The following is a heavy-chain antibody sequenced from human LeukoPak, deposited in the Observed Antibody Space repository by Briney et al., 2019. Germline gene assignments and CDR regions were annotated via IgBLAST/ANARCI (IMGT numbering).Heavy chain of an antibody. CDR2: IDYSGDT. Sequence: SETLSLTCIVSGDSISSSDYYWSWIRQSPGKGLEWIGDIDYSGDTNFNPSLKSRVTISVDTSKNQFSLKLSSVTAADTAVYYCARHFFPSSGWPFDYWGQGTLVTVSS. CDR1: GDSISSSDYY. CDR3: ARHFFPSSGWPFDY. D-gene: IGHD6-19*01. J-gene: IGHJ4*02. V-gene: IGHV4-30-4*01.